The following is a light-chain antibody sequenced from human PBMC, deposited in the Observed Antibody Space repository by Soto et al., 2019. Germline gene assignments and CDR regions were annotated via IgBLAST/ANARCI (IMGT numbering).Light chain of an antibody. V-gene: IGLV2-14*01. CDR3: SSYTSSSTLVV. J-gene: IGLJ2*01. Sequence: QSALTQPASVSGSPGQSSTISCTGTSSEVGGYNYVSWYQQHPCKAPKLLIYEVSNRPAGVSNRFSGSKSGNTASLTISGLQAEDEADYYCSSYTSSSTLVVFGGGTQVTGL. CDR1: SSEVGGYNY. CDR2: EVS.